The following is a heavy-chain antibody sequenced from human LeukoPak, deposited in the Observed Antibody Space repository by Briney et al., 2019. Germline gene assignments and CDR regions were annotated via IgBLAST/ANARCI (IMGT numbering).Heavy chain of an antibody. D-gene: IGHD5-18*01. Sequence: ASVKVSCKASGYSFTSNYIHWVRQAPGQGLEWMGMIYPRDGSTSYAQKFQGRVTMTRDTSTSTVYMELSSLRSEDTAVYYCARASPGRDTAMVDDTDFDYWGQGTLVTVSS. J-gene: IGHJ4*02. V-gene: IGHV1-46*01. CDR2: IYPRDGST. CDR3: ARASPGRDTAMVDDTDFDY. CDR1: GYSFTSNY.